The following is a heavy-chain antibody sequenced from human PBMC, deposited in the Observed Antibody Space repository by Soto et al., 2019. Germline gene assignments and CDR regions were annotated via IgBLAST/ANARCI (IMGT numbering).Heavy chain of an antibody. V-gene: IGHV1-3*01. CDR2: INAGNGNT. D-gene: IGHD6-19*01. J-gene: IGHJ6*02. CDR1: GYTFTSYA. CDR3: ARVWYSSGWVSNYYYYYGMDV. Sequence: ASVKVSCKASGYTFTSYAMHWVRQAPGQRLEWMGWINAGNGNTKYSQKFQGRVTITRDTSASTAYMELSSLRSEDTAVYYCARVWYSSGWVSNYYYYYGMDVWGQGTTVTV.